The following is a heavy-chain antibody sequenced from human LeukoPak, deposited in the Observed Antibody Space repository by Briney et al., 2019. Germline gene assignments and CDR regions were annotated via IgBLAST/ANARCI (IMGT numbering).Heavy chain of an antibody. V-gene: IGHV1-46*01. CDR2: LNPSGGST. Sequence: ASVKVSCKASGFTFTSYYMHWVRQAPGQGLDWMGILNPSGGSTTYAQKFQGRVTITRDTSTSTVYMELRSLRSEDTAVYFCARDYYVRSGYTWGQGTLVTVSS. CDR3: ARDYYVRSGYT. J-gene: IGHJ4*02. CDR1: GFTFTSYY. D-gene: IGHD3-22*01.